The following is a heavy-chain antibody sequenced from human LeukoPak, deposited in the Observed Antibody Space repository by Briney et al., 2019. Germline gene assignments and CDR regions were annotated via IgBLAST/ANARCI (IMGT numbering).Heavy chain of an antibody. J-gene: IGHJ6*02. D-gene: IGHD6-25*01. CDR1: GFTFSNYW. CDR2: INQPANSQ. CDR3: ARVGYHNYDLDV. Sequence: PGGSLRLSCAASGFTFSNYWMSWVRQAPGKGLERVANINQPANSQNTVDSVKGGFTISRDNAQNSLFLQMNSLRAEDSAVYYCARVGYHNYDLDVWGQGTTVIVSS. V-gene: IGHV3-7*01.